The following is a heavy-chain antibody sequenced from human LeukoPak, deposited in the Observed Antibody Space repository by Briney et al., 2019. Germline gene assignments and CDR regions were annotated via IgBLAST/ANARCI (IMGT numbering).Heavy chain of an antibody. D-gene: IGHD1-26*01. CDR2: IWYDGSNK. J-gene: IGHJ4*02. V-gene: IGHV3-33*01. CDR3: ARCFSGSYCHYFDY. Sequence: GGSLRLSCAASGFTFSSYGMHWVRQAPGKGLEWVAVIWYDGSNKYYVDSVKGRFTISRDNSKNTLYLQMNSLRAEDTAVYYCARCFSGSYCHYFDYWGQGTLVTVSS. CDR1: GFTFSSYG.